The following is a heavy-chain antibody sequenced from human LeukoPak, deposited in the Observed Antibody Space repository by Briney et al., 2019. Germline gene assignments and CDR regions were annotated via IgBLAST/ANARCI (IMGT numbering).Heavy chain of an antibody. D-gene: IGHD1-14*01. CDR3: ARDPSAAALNPKDYGMDV. V-gene: IGHV1-2*04. CDR2: INPNSGGT. J-gene: IGHJ6*02. CDR1: GYTFTGYY. Sequence: ASVKVSCKASGYTFTGYYMHRVRQAPGQGLEWMGWINPNSGGTNYAQKFQGWVTMTRDTSISTAYMELSRLRSDDTAVYYCARDPSAAALNPKDYGMDVWGQGTTVTVSS.